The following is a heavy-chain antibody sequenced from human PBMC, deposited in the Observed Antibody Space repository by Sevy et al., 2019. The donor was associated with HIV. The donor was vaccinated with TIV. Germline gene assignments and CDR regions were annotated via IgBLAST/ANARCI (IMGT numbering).Heavy chain of an antibody. CDR3: ARDGGCSSSSCLLYFDY. V-gene: IGHV3-21*01. CDR2: ISSSSNYI. CDR1: GFTFSKYP. Sequence: GGSLRLSCVVSGFTFSKYPMNWVRQAPGKGLEWVSSISSSSNYIYYGDSVKGRFTSSRDNAKNSLYLQMNSLRADDTAVYYCARDGGCSSSSCLLYFDYWGQGILVTVSS. J-gene: IGHJ4*02. D-gene: IGHD2-15*01.